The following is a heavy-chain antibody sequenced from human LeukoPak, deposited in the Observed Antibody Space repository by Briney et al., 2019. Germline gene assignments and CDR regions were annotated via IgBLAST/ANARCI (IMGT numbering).Heavy chain of an antibody. V-gene: IGHV3-21*01. J-gene: IGHJ4*02. CDR2: ISTSGNYI. CDR3: SRGSYNSGGTSDY. CDR1: GFTFSDYS. D-gene: IGHD2-15*01. Sequence: PGGSLRLSCAASGFTFSDYSMNWVRQAPGKGLEWVSYISTSGNYINYADSVKGRFTISRDNAKNSLYLQMNSLRAEDTAVYYCSRGSYNSGGTSDYWGQGNLVTVSS.